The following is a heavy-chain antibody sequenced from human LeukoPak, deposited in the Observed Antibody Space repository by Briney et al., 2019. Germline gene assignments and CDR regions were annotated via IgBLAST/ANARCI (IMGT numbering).Heavy chain of an antibody. CDR1: GYSFTSYW. CDR2: IDPSDSYT. V-gene: IGHV5-10-1*01. D-gene: IGHD3-9*01. J-gene: IGHJ4*02. CDR3: ASVSRTYYDILTGPPDY. Sequence: GESLKISCKGSGYSFTSYWISWVRQMPGEGPEWMGRIDPSDSYTNYSPSFQGHVTISADKSISTAYLQWSSLKASDTAMYYCASVSRTYYDILTGPPDYWGQGTLVTVSS.